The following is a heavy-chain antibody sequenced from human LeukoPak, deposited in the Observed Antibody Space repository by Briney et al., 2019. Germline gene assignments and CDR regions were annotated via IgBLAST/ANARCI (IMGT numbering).Heavy chain of an antibody. Sequence: GESLKISCKGSGYSFTSYWIGWVRQMPGKGLEWMGIIYPGDPDTRYSPSFQGQVTISADKSISTAYLQWSSLKASDTAMYYCARAVGWYYDSSGTLHFDYWGQGTLVTVSS. CDR3: ARAVGWYYDSSGTLHFDY. V-gene: IGHV5-51*01. CDR2: IYPGDPDT. CDR1: GYSFTSYW. J-gene: IGHJ4*02. D-gene: IGHD3-22*01.